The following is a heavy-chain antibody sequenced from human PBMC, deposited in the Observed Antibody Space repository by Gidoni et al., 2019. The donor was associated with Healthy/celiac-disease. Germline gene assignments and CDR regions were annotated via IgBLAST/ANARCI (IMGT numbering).Heavy chain of an antibody. CDR1: GFTFSSYS. Sequence: EVQLVESGGGLVKPGGSLRLSCAASGFTFSSYSMNWVRQAPGKGLEWVSSISSSSSYIYYADSVKGRFTISRDNAKNSLYLQMNSLRAEDTAVYYCARDLPHTKLLWCGEPWGGLLDYWGQGTLVTVSS. V-gene: IGHV3-21*01. CDR2: ISSSSSYI. D-gene: IGHD3-10*01. J-gene: IGHJ4*02. CDR3: ARDLPHTKLLWCGEPWGGLLDY.